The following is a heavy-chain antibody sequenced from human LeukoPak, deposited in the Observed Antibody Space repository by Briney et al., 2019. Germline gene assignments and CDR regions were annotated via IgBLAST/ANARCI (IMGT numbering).Heavy chain of an antibody. D-gene: IGHD6-19*01. J-gene: IGHJ3*02. Sequence: GGSLRLSCAASGFTFSTYSMHWVRQAPGKGLEWVSYISRSGSSTIYYADSVKGRFTISRDNARNSLYLQMFSLRVEDTAVYYCARGLETTGWYKAFDIWGRGTMVTVSS. CDR1: GFTFSTYS. CDR2: ISRSGSSTI. CDR3: ARGLETTGWYKAFDI. V-gene: IGHV3-48*01.